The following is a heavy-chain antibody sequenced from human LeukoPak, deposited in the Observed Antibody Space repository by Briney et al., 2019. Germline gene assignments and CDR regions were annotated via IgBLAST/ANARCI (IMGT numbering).Heavy chain of an antibody. D-gene: IGHD5-12*01. V-gene: IGHV4-59*01. J-gene: IGHJ6*03. CDR1: GGSISSYY. Sequence: PSETLSLTCTVSGGSISSYYWSWIRQPPGKGLEWIGYIYYSGSTNYNPSLKSRVTISVDTSKNQFSLKLSSVTAADTAVYYSARGGYSGYDSVYYMDVWGKGTTVTVSS. CDR2: IYYSGST. CDR3: ARGGYSGYDSVYYMDV.